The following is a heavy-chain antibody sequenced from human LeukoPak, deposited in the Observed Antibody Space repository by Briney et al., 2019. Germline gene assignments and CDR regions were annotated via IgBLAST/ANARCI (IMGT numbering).Heavy chain of an antibody. D-gene: IGHD6-6*01. CDR3: ARVRYAQLVEMDY. Sequence: GASVKVSCKASGYTFTGYYMHWVRQAPGQGLEWMGWINPNSGGTNYAQKFQGRVTMTRDTSISTAYMELSRLRSDDTAVYYCARVRYAQLVEMDYWGQGTLVTVSS. CDR1: GYTFTGYY. J-gene: IGHJ4*02. CDR2: INPNSGGT. V-gene: IGHV1-2*02.